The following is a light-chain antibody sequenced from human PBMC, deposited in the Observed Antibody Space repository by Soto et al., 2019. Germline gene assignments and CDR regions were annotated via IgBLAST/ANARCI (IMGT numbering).Light chain of an antibody. CDR1: SSDVGGYNY. J-gene: IGLJ3*02. CDR2: DVS. V-gene: IGLV2-14*01. Sequence: QSALTQPASVSGSPGQSITISCTGTSSDVGGYNYVSWYQQHPGKAPKLMIYDVSNRPSGLSNRFSGSKSGSTASLTISGLQAEDEADYYCSSYTSSRIREFGGGTKLTVL. CDR3: SSYTSSRIRE.